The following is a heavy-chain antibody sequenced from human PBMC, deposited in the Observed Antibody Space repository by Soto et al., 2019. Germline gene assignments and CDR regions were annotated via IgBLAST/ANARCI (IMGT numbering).Heavy chain of an antibody. CDR1: GYTFTSYG. CDR3: ARDPPTPYYDSSGSRGLVDY. D-gene: IGHD3-22*01. CDR2: ISAYNGNT. V-gene: IGHV1-18*04. Sequence: EASVKVSCKASGYTFTSYGISWVRQAPGQGLEWMGWISAYNGNTNYAQKLQGRVTMATDTSTSTAYMELRSLRSDDTAVYYCARDPPTPYYDSSGSRGLVDYWGQGTLVTVSS. J-gene: IGHJ4*02.